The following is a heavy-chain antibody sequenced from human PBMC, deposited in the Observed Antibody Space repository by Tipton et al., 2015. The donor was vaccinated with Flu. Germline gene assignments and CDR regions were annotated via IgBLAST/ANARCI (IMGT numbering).Heavy chain of an antibody. CDR1: GFTFRTNG. V-gene: IGHV3-30*02. CDR3: AKVESFFYGYFDC. CDR2: IRSDETTE. Sequence: SLRLSCAASGFTFRTNGMHWVRQAPGKGLEWVAHIRSDETTEYADSVKGRFTISRDNSKDMLYLQMNSLRAEDTAVFYCAKVESFFYGYFDCWGQGTLVTVSS. J-gene: IGHJ4*02. D-gene: IGHD2/OR15-2a*01.